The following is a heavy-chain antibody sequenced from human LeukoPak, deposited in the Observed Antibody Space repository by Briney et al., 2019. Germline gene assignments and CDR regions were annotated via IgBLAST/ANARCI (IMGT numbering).Heavy chain of an antibody. D-gene: IGHD6-19*01. CDR2: IKQDGSEK. CDR3: ARDWYGSVPQWLEFDPNNNYYYYYYMDV. CDR1: GFTFSSYW. V-gene: IGHV3-7*01. Sequence: PGGSLRLSCAASGFTFSSYWMSWVRQAPGKGLEWVANIKQDGSEKYYVDSVKGRFTISRDNAKNSLYLQMNSLRAEDTAVYYCARDWYGSVPQWLEFDPNNNYYYYYYMDVWGKGTTVTVSS. J-gene: IGHJ6*03.